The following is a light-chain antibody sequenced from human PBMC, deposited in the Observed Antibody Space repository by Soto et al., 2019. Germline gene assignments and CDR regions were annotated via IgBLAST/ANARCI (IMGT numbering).Light chain of an antibody. CDR3: QQSYSTLPMYT. Sequence: DIQMTQSPSSLSASVGDRVTITCRASRSISSYLNWYQQKPGKAPKLLIYAASSLQSGVPSRFSGSGSGTDFTLTISSLQPEDFATYYCQQSYSTLPMYTFGQGTKVDIK. J-gene: IGKJ2*01. V-gene: IGKV1-39*01. CDR2: AAS. CDR1: RSISSY.